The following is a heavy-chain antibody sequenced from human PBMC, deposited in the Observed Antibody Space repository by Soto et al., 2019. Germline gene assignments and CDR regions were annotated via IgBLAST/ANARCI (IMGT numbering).Heavy chain of an antibody. CDR3: VRGNDNYDFWNNWSLDP. CDR1: GGSINNNFW. J-gene: IGHJ5*02. D-gene: IGHD3-3*01. V-gene: IGHV4-4*02. CDR2: IYQTGSI. Sequence: PSETLSLTCVVSGGSINNNFWSCVRQPPGKGLEWIGEIYQTGSINYNPSLRSRVTISVDKSKNQLSLKVDSVTAADTAFYHCVRGNDNYDFWNNWSLDPWGQGTLVTVS.